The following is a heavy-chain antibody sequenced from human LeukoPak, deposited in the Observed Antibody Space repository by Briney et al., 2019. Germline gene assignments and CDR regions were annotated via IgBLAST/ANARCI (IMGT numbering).Heavy chain of an antibody. CDR2: IYYSGST. Sequence: SETLSFTCTVSGGSISSYYWSWIRQPPGKGLEWIGYIYYSGSTNYNPSLKSRVTISVDTSKNQFSLKLSSVTAADTAVYYCARAAAGIAAAGYDYWGQGTLVTVSS. CDR1: GGSISSYY. V-gene: IGHV4-59*01. J-gene: IGHJ4*02. CDR3: ARAAAGIAAAGYDY. D-gene: IGHD6-13*01.